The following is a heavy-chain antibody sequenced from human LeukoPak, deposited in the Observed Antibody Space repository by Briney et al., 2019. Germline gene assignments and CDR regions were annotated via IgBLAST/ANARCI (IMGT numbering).Heavy chain of an antibody. CDR1: GGSFSGYY. Sequence: SETLSLTCDVYGGSFSGYYWIWIRQSPGKGLEWIGEINHSGSTNYNPSLKSRVTISVDTSKNQFSLKLTSVTAADTAVYYCAKHYMGSFYNHGLDFWGQGTLVTVSS. D-gene: IGHD3-10*01. CDR2: INHSGST. V-gene: IGHV4-34*01. J-gene: IGHJ4*02. CDR3: AKHYMGSFYNHGLDF.